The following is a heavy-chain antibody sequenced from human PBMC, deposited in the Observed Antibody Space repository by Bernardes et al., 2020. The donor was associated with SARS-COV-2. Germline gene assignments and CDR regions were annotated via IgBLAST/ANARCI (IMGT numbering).Heavy chain of an antibody. J-gene: IGHJ6*02. D-gene: IGHD3-3*01. CDR3: ARVPTRITIFGVVTIGSGYYGMDV. V-gene: IGHV3-33*01. CDR2: IWYDGSNK. CDR1: GFTFSSYG. Sequence: GGSLRLSCAASGFTFSSYGMHWVCQAPGKGLEWVAVIWYDGSNKYYADSVKGRFTISRDNSKNTLYLQMNSLRAEDTAVYYCARVPTRITIFGVVTIGSGYYGMDVWGQGTTVTVSS.